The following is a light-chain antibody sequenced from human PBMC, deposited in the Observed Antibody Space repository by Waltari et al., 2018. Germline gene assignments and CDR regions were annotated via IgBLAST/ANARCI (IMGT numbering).Light chain of an antibody. CDR1: NSNIGSST. CDR2: SND. V-gene: IGLV1-44*01. CDR3: ATWDARLTAVV. Sequence: QSVVTQSPSASWAPGQRVTISCSGINSNIGSSTVNWYQTVPGTAPRLLIYSNDQRPSGVPDRFSASKSGTSASLAISGLQSEDEADYYCATWDARLTAVVFGGGTKVTVL. J-gene: IGLJ2*01.